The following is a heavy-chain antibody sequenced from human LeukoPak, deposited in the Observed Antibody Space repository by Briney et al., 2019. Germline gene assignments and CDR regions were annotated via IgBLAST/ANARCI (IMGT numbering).Heavy chain of an antibody. V-gene: IGHV1-2*02. CDR2: INPSSGGT. D-gene: IGHD3-22*01. CDR1: GYTFTGYY. Sequence: GASVKVSCKASGYTFTGYYMHWVRQAPGQGLEWMGWINPSSGGTNYARKFQGRVTMTRDTSISTAYMELSRLRSDDTAVYYCARELNSSGYYYWGQGTLVTVSS. J-gene: IGHJ4*02. CDR3: ARELNSSGYYY.